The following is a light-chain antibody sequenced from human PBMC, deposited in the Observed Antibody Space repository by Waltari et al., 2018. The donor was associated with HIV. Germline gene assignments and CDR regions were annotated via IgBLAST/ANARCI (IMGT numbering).Light chain of an antibody. CDR1: KLGDKY. CDR3: QAWDSSVV. V-gene: IGLV3-1*01. Sequence: SYELTQPPSVSVSPGQTASITCSGDKLGDKYACWYQQKPGQSPVLVIYQDSKRPSGIPDRFAVSNSGNTATLTISGTQAMDEADYYCQAWDSSVVFGGGTKLTVL. CDR2: QDS. J-gene: IGLJ2*01.